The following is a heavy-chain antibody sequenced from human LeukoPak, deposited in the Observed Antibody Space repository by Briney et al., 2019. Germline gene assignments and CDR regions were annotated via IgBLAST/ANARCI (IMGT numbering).Heavy chain of an antibody. V-gene: IGHV3-74*01. Sequence: GGSLRLSCAASGFTFNDYYMSWIRQAPGKGLVWVSRINSDGSSTSYADSVKGRFTISRDNAKNTLYLQMNSLRAEDTAVYYCAREKAEYYDSSGYYLGFDYWGQGTLVTVSS. D-gene: IGHD3-22*01. CDR3: AREKAEYYDSSGYYLGFDY. J-gene: IGHJ4*02. CDR2: INSDGSST. CDR1: GFTFNDYY.